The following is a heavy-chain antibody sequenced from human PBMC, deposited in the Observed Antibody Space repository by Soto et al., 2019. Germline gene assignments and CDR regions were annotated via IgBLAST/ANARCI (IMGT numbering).Heavy chain of an antibody. CDR2: IGCRSNDI. D-gene: IGHD3-16*01. CDR1: GFSFRNYR. J-gene: IGHJ5*02. CDR3: SRVRDGSIVIRDNWFDP. Sequence: EVQVVESGGGLVKPGESLRLSCAASGFSFRNYRMNWVRQAPGKGLQWVSSIGCRSNDIYYGDSVRGRFTISRDNAKNSVYLQMNSLRAEDTAIYYCSRVRDGSIVIRDNWFDPWGQGTMVTVSS. V-gene: IGHV3-21*01.